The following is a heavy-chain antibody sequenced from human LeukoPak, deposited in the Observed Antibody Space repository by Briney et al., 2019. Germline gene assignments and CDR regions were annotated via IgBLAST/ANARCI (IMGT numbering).Heavy chain of an antibody. CDR2: IHYSGST. CDR3: ARSGAFDL. CDR1: GGSISGYY. J-gene: IGHJ3*01. D-gene: IGHD3-10*01. Sequence: PSETLSLTCTVSGGSISGYYWSWIRQPPGKGLEWIGYIHYSGSTNYNPSLKSRVTISVDTSKNQFSLKLTSVTAADTAVYYCARSGAFDLWGQGTMVTVSS. V-gene: IGHV4-59*08.